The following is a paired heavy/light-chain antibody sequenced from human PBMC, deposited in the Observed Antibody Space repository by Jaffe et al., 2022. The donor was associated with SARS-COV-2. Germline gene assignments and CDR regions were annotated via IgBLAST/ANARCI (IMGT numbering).Heavy chain of an antibody. D-gene: IGHD3-16*02. V-gene: IGHV3-73*01. CDR3: AFYRPGYGMDV. CDR1: GFKFYDSD. Sequence: EVHLVESGGGLVQPGGSLQLSCTASGFKFYDSDIHWVRQASGKGLESIGRMTSKINYDATTYVESVKGRFIISRDDSQNTAYLQMTSLKTDDTAVYYCAFYRPGYGMDVWGQGTTVTVSS. CDR2: MTSKINYDAT. J-gene: IGHJ6*02.
Light chain of an antibody. J-gene: IGLJ1*01. CDR1: TSNIGTYA. Sequence: QSVLTQPPSVSAAPGLWVTISCSGSTSNIGTYAVSWYQQLPGTAPKLLIYEDYKRSSGIPDRFSGSKSGASATLGITGLQPGDEADYYCGAWDSSLSAEVFGSGTKVTVL. V-gene: IGLV1-51*01. CDR2: EDY. CDR3: GAWDSSLSAEV.